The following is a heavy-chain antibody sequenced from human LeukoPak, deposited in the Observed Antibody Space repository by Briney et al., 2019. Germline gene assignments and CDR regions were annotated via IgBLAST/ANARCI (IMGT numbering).Heavy chain of an antibody. CDR2: INHSGST. CDR1: GGSFRGYY. V-gene: IGHV4-34*01. D-gene: IGHD1-1*01. J-gene: IGHJ4*02. CDR3: ASGRLEFDY. Sequence: SETLSLTCAVYGGSFRGYYWSWIRQPPGKGLEWIGEINHSGSTNYNPSLKSRVTISVDTSKNQFSLKLSSVTAADTAVYYCASGRLEFDYWGQGTLVTVSS.